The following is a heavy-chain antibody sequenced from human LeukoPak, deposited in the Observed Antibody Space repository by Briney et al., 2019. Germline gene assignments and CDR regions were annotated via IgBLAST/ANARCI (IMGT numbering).Heavy chain of an antibody. CDR3: ARAPLPKGAGWYFDL. Sequence: PGGSLRLSCAASGFTFSSYDMHWVRQVTGRGLEWVSAIGIAGDTYYLASVKGRFTISRENAKNSLYLQMNSLRAGDTAVYYCARAPLPKGAGWYFDLWGRGPLVSVSS. CDR1: GFTFSSYD. J-gene: IGHJ2*01. V-gene: IGHV3-13*04. CDR2: IGIAGDT.